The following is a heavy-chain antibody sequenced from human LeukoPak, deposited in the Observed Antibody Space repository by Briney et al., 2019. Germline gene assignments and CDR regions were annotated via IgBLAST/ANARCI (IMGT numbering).Heavy chain of an antibody. V-gene: IGHV3-66*01. D-gene: IGHD6-19*01. Sequence: PGGSLRLSCAASGFTVSSNYMSWVRQAPGKGLEWVSVIYSGGSTYYADSVKGRFTISRDNSKNTLYLQMNSLRAEDTAVYYCARIYSSGRGNDALDIWGQGTMVSVSS. CDR3: ARIYSSGRGNDALDI. J-gene: IGHJ3*02. CDR2: IYSGGST. CDR1: GFTVSSNY.